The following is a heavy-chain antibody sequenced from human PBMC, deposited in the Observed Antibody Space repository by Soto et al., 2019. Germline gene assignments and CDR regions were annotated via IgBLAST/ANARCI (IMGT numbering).Heavy chain of an antibody. CDR1: GFSLNTRDVG. J-gene: IGHJ4*02. CDR2: VYWDDDK. D-gene: IGHD3-16*01. Sequence: QITLNESGPALVKPTQTLTLTCTFSGFSLNTRDVGVGWIRQPPGKALEWLGVVYWDDDKTYSPSLKSRLTITKDTPKHQVVLRMTNMDPVDTATYYCAHCRGGVASFWGQGTLVTVSS. V-gene: IGHV2-5*02. CDR3: AHCRGGVASF.